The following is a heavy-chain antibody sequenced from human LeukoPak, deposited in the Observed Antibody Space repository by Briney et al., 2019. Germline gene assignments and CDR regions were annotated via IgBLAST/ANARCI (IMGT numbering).Heavy chain of an antibody. CDR2: ISGSGDRT. CDR1: GFTFSTYG. V-gene: IGHV3-23*01. Sequence: GGSLRLSCAASGFTFSTYGMSCVRQAPGKGLDWVSLISGSGDRTYFADSVKGRFTISRDNSKTTLSLQMNSLRAEDTAIYYCARHYFDGSTYALDVWGQGTMVTVSS. D-gene: IGHD3-9*01. CDR3: ARHYFDGSTYALDV. J-gene: IGHJ3*01.